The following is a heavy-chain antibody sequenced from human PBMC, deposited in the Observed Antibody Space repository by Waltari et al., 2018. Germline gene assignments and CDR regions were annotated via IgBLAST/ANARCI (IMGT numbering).Heavy chain of an antibody. CDR1: GFTFSSYS. V-gene: IGHV3-48*01. CDR2: SSSSSSTI. CDR3: AREARSYYFDY. Sequence: EVQLVESGGGLVQPGGSLRLSCAASGFTFSSYSMNWVRQAPGKGLEWVSYSSSSSSTIYYADSVKGRFTISRDNAKNSLYLQMNSLRAEDTAVYYCAREARSYYFDYWGQGTLVTVSS. J-gene: IGHJ4*02.